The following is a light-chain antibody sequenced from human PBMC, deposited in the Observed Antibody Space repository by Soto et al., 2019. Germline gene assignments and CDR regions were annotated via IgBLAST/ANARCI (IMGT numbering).Light chain of an antibody. CDR1: QPISNY. Sequence: DIPLTQSPSFLSASVGDRVTITCRASQPISNYLAWYQQRPGKAPELLIYSASTLQSGVPSRFSGSGSRSWTEFSLTIRALQPEDFATYYCLQLNRYPLTFGGGTKVDI. CDR3: LQLNRYPLT. J-gene: IGKJ4*01. CDR2: SAS. V-gene: IGKV1-9*01.